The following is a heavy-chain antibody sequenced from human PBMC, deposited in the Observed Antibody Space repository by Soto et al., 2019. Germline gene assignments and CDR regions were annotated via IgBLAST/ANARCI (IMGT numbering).Heavy chain of an antibody. D-gene: IGHD1-1*01. J-gene: IGHJ5*02. CDR2: IYWDDDN. Sequence: QITLKESGPTLVKPTQTLTLTCTFSGFSLSTRGVGVGWIRQPPGKALEWLAYIYWDDDNRYRPALKSRLTTTTAPNNHRTVLKITAMDLVATGTNYCAHRNVNDPKRLDPGGEGPLVIVSS. CDR3: AHRNVNDPKRLDP. V-gene: IGHV2-5*02. CDR1: GFSLSTRGVG.